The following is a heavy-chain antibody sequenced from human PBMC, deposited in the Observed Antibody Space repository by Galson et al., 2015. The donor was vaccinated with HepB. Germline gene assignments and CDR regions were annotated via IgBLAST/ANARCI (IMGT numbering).Heavy chain of an antibody. D-gene: IGHD2-15*01. CDR1: GGTFSSYA. V-gene: IGHV1-69*04. CDR3: ASSSAVVVAPSDY. Sequence: SVKVSCKASGGTFSSYAISWVRQAPGQGLEWMGRIIPILGIANYAQKFQGRVTITADKSTSTAYMELSSLRSEDTAVYYCASSSAVVVAPSDYWGQGTLVTVSS. J-gene: IGHJ4*02. CDR2: IIPILGIA.